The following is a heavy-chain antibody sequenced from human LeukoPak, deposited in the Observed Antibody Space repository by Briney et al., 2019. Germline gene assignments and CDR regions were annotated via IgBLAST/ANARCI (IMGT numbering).Heavy chain of an antibody. CDR2: ISAYNGNT. CDR1: GYTFTSYG. D-gene: IGHD2-2*01. V-gene: IGHV1-18*01. CDR3: ARASIVVVPAATYYYYGMDV. Sequence: ASVKVSCKASGYTFTSYGISWVRQAPGQGLEWMGWISAYNGNTNYAQKLQGRVTITRDTSASTAYMELSSLRSEDTAVYYCARASIVVVPAATYYYYGMDVWGQGTTVTVSS. J-gene: IGHJ6*02.